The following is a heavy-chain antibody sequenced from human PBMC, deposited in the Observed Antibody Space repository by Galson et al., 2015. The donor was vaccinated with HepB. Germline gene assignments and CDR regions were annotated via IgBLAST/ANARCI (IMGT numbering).Heavy chain of an antibody. CDR1: GFSFGNYA. V-gene: IGHV3-23*01. D-gene: IGHD4/OR15-4a*01. Sequence: SLRLSCAVFGFSFGNYAMTWVRQAPGRGLEWISGISISGRNTYYADSVKGRFTISRDNYKNTVFLQMNSLRAEDTAVYYCAKEEVPNDYWGQGTLVTVSS. CDR3: AKEEVPNDY. CDR2: ISISGRNT. J-gene: IGHJ4*02.